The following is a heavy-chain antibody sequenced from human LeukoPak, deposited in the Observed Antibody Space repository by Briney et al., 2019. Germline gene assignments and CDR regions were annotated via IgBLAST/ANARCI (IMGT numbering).Heavy chain of an antibody. CDR3: ARLLPRDVAMLGYWLDP. V-gene: IGHV1-46*01. CDR2: INPSGGST. J-gene: IGHJ5*02. D-gene: IGHD3-10*02. Sequence: ASVKVSCKASGYTFTSYYMHWVRQAPGQGLEWMGIINPSGGSTSYAQKFQGRVTMTRDTSTSTVYMELSSLRSEDTAVYYCARLLPRDVAMLGYWLDPWGQGTLVTVSS. CDR1: GYTFTSYY.